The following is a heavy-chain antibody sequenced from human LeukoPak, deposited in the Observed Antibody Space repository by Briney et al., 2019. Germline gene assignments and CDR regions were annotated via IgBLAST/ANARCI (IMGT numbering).Heavy chain of an antibody. Sequence: GGSLRLSCAASGFTFSNYNMNWVRQAPGKAMEWVLSITSSGTYNFYADSVRGRFTISRDNAKNSLYLQMDSLGPEDTAVYYCARDPYSGNYGNYYYYYMDVWGKGTTVTISS. D-gene: IGHD1-26*01. CDR3: ARDPYSGNYGNYYYYYMDV. V-gene: IGHV3-21*01. CDR1: GFTFSNYN. CDR2: ITSSGTYN. J-gene: IGHJ6*03.